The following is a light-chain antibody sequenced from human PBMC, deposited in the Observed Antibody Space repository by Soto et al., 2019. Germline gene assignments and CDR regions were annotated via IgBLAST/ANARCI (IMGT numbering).Light chain of an antibody. V-gene: IGKV3-20*01. CDR1: QSVSSSY. Sequence: EIVLTQSPGTLSLSTGERATLSSRASQSVSSSYLAWYQQKLGQAPRLLIYGASTRATGIPDRFSGSGSGTDFTLTISRLDPEDFAVYYCRQYGRSLEFAVGGGTKVDI. CDR2: GAS. J-gene: IGKJ4*01. CDR3: RQYGRSLEFA.